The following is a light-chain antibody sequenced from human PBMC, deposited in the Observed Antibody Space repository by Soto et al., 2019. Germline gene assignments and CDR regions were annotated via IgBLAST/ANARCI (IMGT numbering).Light chain of an antibody. CDR3: QQYNNWPRT. J-gene: IGKJ1*01. CDR1: QSLLHTNGNNY. V-gene: IGKV3-15*01. Sequence: DIVVTQSPLSLPVTPGEPASISCRSSQSLLHTNGNNYLEWYQQKPGQAPRLLIYGASTRATGIPARFSGSGSGTEFTLTISSLQSEDFAVYYCQQYNNWPRTFGQGTKVDIK. CDR2: GAS.